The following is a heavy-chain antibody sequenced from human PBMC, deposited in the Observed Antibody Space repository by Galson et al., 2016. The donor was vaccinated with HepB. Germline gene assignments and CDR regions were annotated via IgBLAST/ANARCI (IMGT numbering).Heavy chain of an antibody. V-gene: IGHV1-46*01. CDR1: GYTFTPYY. CDR3: ARGSSWSLYCFDY. Sequence: SVKVSCKASGYTFTPYYMHWVRQAPGQGLEWMGLINTGDGSTSYAQRSQGRVTMTRDTSTSTVYMELTSLTSEDTAVYYCARGSSWSLYCFDYWGQGTLVTVSS. D-gene: IGHD6-13*01. CDR2: INTGDGST. J-gene: IGHJ4*02.